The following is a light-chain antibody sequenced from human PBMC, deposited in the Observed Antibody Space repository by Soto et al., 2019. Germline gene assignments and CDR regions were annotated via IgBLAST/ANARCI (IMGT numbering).Light chain of an antibody. CDR3: QQYNNYIT. J-gene: IGKJ4*01. V-gene: IGKV1-5*01. Sequence: DIQMTQTPSTLSASVGDRVTITCRASQIINNWLAWYQQKPGKAPKLLIYDASSLNRGVPSRFSGSGSGTEFTLTISGLQPEDFATYYCQQYNNYITFGGGTTVEIQ. CDR2: DAS. CDR1: QIINNW.